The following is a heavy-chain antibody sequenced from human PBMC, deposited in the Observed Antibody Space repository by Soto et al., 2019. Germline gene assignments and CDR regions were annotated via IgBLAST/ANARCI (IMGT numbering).Heavy chain of an antibody. CDR1: GGSVTSGSYY. CDR3: ARDGDGYNN. CDR2: IYSSGGT. D-gene: IGHD5-12*01. V-gene: IGHV4-61*01. Sequence: QVQLQESGPGLGTPSETLSLTCSVSGGSVTSGSYYWNWIRQPPGKGLEWIGYIYSSGGTSYNPSLKSRVTISVDTSKNQFSLKLTSVTAADTAVYYCARDGDGYNNWGQGTLVTVSS. J-gene: IGHJ4*02.